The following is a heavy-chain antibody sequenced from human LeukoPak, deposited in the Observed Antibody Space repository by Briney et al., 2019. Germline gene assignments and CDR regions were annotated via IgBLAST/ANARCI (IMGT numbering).Heavy chain of an antibody. D-gene: IGHD6-19*01. J-gene: IGHJ4*02. CDR1: GGSISSSSYY. Sequence: SETLSLTCTVSGGSISSSSYYWGWIRQPPGKGLEWIGSIYCSGSTCYNPSLKSRVTISVDTSKNQLSLQLSSVTAADTAVYYCARNSSGWSFDYWGQGTLVTVSS. CDR3: ARNSSGWSFDY. V-gene: IGHV4-39*01. CDR2: IYCSGST.